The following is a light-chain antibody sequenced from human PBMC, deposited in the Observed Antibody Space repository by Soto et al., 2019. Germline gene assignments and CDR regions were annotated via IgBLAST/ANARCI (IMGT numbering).Light chain of an antibody. Sequence: QSALTQPASVSGSPGQSITISCTGTSGDVGSYDLVSWYQQHPGKAPKLMIYEGDKRPSGVSNRFSSSKSGNTASLTISGLQAADEADYYCCSYAGTTTPVVFGGGTKVTVL. J-gene: IGLJ2*01. V-gene: IGLV2-23*01. CDR3: CSYAGTTTPVV. CDR1: SGDVGSYDL. CDR2: EGD.